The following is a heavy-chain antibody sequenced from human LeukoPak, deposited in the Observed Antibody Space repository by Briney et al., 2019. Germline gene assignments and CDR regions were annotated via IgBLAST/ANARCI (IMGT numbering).Heavy chain of an antibody. Sequence: GGSLRLSCTASGFTFNNYGMHWVRQAPGKGLEWVAVISYDGRNKHYPDSVKGRFTISRDISTDTQWLQMDSLRTEDTAVYYCAKGPLRGTAAAIDYWGQGTLVTVSS. V-gene: IGHV3-30*18. CDR3: AKGPLRGTAAAIDY. D-gene: IGHD2-2*01. J-gene: IGHJ4*02. CDR1: GFTFNNYG. CDR2: ISYDGRNK.